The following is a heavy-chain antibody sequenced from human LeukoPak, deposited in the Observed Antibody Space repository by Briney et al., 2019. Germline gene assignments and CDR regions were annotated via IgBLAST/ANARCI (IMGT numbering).Heavy chain of an antibody. CDR1: GGSFSGYY. CDR2: INHSGST. Sequence: SETLSLTCAVYGGSFSGYYWSWIRQPPGKGLEWIGEINHSGSTNYNPSLKSRVTISVDTSKNQFSLKLSSVTAADTAVYYCARSSSSWYRGNWFDPWGQGTLVTVSS. J-gene: IGHJ5*02. V-gene: IGHV4-34*01. CDR3: ARSSSSWYRGNWFDP. D-gene: IGHD6-13*01.